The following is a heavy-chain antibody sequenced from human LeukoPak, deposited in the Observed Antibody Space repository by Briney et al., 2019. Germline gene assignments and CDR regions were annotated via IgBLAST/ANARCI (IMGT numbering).Heavy chain of an antibody. CDR3: AREVWSSGFVGPDY. D-gene: IGHD3-22*01. CDR1: GGSISSGSYY. V-gene: IGHV4-61*02. CDR2: IYTSGST. Sequence: SETLSLTCTVSGGSISSGSYYWSWIRQPAGTGLEWIGRIYTSGSTNYNPSLKSRVTISVDTSKNQFSLKLSSVTAADTAVYYCAREVWSSGFVGPDYWGQGTLVTVSS. J-gene: IGHJ4*02.